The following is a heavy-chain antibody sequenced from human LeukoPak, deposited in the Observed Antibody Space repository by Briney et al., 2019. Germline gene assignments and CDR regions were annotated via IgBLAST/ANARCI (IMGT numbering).Heavy chain of an antibody. CDR1: GFTFSSYA. J-gene: IGHJ6*02. CDR2: ISGNGRST. Sequence: GGSLSPSSAASGFTFSSYAISCVRQAPGKGLEWVSTISGNGRSTYYGDSVKGRFTISRDNSKNTLSLQMNSLRAEDTAVYYCARYQCDRLLSQYGDRCYYFKGMDVWGQRSEVTVSS. V-gene: IGHV3-23*01. CDR3: ARYQCDRLLSQYGDRCYYFKGMDV. D-gene: IGHD4-17*01.